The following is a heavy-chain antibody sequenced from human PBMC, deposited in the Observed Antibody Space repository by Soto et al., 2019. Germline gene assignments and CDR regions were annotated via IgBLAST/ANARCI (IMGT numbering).Heavy chain of an antibody. V-gene: IGHV3-33*06. J-gene: IGHJ3*02. D-gene: IGHD6-19*01. CDR2: ICSGGTNK. CDR3: AKTTDGWFSAFEI. Sequence: GGSLRLSCVSSGYTFLSFGIHWILKNPGKGLEWVAVICSGGTNKYYADSVKGRFIFSRDNPKNTMYLQMNSLRAEDTAVYFCAKTTDGWFSAFEIWGQGTVVTVSS. CDR1: GYTFLSFG.